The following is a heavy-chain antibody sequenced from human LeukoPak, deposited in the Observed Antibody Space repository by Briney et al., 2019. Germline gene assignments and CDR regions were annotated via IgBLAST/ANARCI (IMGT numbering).Heavy chain of an antibody. CDR2: ASYSGNT. V-gene: IGHV4-39*07. J-gene: IGHJ4*02. Sequence: SETLSLTCTVSGASISSSTYYWGWIRQPPGKGLEWIGSASYSGNTYYNPSLKRRVTILVDTSKNQFSLKMTSVTAADTAVYYCARDQYYDVSTYYEIDYWGQGTLVTVSS. CDR3: ARDQYYDVSTYYEIDY. D-gene: IGHD3-22*01. CDR1: GASISSSTYY.